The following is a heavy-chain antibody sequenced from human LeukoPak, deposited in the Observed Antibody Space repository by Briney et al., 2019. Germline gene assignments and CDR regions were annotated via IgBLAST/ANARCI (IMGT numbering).Heavy chain of an antibody. J-gene: IGHJ4*02. D-gene: IGHD1-7*01. Sequence: GGSLRLSCSASGFTFSSYAMHWVRQAPGKGLEYVSAISSQGGSTYYADSVKGRFTISRDNSKNTVYLQMNSLRAEDTAVYYCAKDREGTTFDNWGQGTLVTVSS. V-gene: IGHV3-64*04. CDR2: ISSQGGST. CDR1: GFTFSSYA. CDR3: AKDREGTTFDN.